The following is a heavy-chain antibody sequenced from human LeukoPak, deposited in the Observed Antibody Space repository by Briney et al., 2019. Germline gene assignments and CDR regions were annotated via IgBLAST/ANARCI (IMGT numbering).Heavy chain of an antibody. J-gene: IGHJ4*02. D-gene: IGHD3-16*02. Sequence: ASVKVSCKASGYTFTGYYMHWVRQAPGQGLEWMGWIDPNSGGTNYAQKSQGRVTMTRDTSISTAYMELSRLRSDDTAVYYCARAGFYDYVWGSYRYLDYWGQGTLVTVSS. CDR2: IDPNSGGT. CDR1: GYTFTGYY. V-gene: IGHV1-2*02. CDR3: ARAGFYDYVWGSYRYLDY.